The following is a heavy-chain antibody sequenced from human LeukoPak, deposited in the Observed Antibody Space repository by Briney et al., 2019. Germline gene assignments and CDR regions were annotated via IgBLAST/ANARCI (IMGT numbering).Heavy chain of an antibody. V-gene: IGHV4-59*12. CDR3: ARLGGSYYGYFDY. CDR2: IYYSGST. Sequence: SETLSLTCTVSGGSISSYYWSWIRQPPGKGLEWIGYIYYSGSTNYNPSLKSRVTISVDTSKNQFSLKLSSVTAADTAVYYCARLGGSYYGYFDYWGQGTLVTVSS. D-gene: IGHD1-26*01. CDR1: GGSISSYY. J-gene: IGHJ4*02.